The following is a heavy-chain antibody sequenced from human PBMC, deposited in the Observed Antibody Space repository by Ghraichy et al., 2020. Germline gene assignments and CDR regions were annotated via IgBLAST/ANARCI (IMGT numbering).Heavy chain of an antibody. J-gene: IGHJ4*02. CDR3: ATGYSSVWSGF. CDR2: LSWNSGNI. D-gene: IGHD6-19*01. Sequence: GGSLTLSCAASGFTFDNYAMHWVRQAPGKGLEWVSGLSWNSGNIGYADSVKGRFTISRDNAKNSLYLQMNSLRAEDTALYYCATGYSSVWSGFWGQGTLVTVSS. CDR1: GFTFDNYA. V-gene: IGHV3-9*01.